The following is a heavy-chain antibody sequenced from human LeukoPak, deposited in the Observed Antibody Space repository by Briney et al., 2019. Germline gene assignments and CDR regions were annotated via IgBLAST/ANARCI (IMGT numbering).Heavy chain of an antibody. V-gene: IGHV4-39*01. CDR3: AREIYDFWSGYYPSFDY. D-gene: IGHD3-3*01. CDR2: IYYSGST. CDR1: GGSISSSSYY. Sequence: SETLSLTCTVSGGSISSSSYYWGWIRQPPGKGLEWIGSIYYSGSTYYNPSLKSRVTISLDTSKNQFSLKLSSVTAADTAVYYCAREIYDFWSGYYPSFDYWGQGTLVTVSS. J-gene: IGHJ4*02.